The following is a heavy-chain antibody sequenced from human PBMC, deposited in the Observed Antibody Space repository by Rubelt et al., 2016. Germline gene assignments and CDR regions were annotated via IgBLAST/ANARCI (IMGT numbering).Heavy chain of an antibody. J-gene: IGHJ4*02. V-gene: IGHV1-18*04. CDR2: ISAYNGNT. D-gene: IGHD6-6*01. CDR1: GYTFTSYY. CDR3: ARHRSSSSPDY. Sequence: QVQLVQSGAEVKKPGASVKVSCKASGYTFTSYYMHWVRQAPGQGLEWMGWISAYNGNTNYAQNTQARVTMTTDTPTRTAYMELRSLRSDDTAGYYCARHRSSSSPDYWGQGTLVTVSS.